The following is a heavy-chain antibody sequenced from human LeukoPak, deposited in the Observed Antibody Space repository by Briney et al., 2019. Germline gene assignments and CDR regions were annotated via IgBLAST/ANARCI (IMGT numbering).Heavy chain of an antibody. Sequence: SETLSLTCTVSGGSISSYYWSWIRQPPGKGLEWIGYIYYSGSTNYNPSLKSRVTISVDTSKNQFSLKLNSMTAADTAVYYCARAGHFDWLPIDYWGQGTLVTVSS. J-gene: IGHJ4*02. D-gene: IGHD3-9*01. CDR3: ARAGHFDWLPIDY. CDR2: IYYSGST. V-gene: IGHV4-59*08. CDR1: GGSISSYY.